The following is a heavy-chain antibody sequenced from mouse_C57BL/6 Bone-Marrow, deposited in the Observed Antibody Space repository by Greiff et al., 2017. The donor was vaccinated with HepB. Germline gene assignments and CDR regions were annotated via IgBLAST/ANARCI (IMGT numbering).Heavy chain of an antibody. CDR2: ISSGGSYT. V-gene: IGHV5-6*02. CDR3: ARHGGYYVSYWYFDV. Sequence: DVMLVESGGDLVKPGGSLKLSCAASGFTFSSYGMSWVRQTPDKRLEWVATISSGGSYTSYPDSVKGRFTISRDNAKNTLYLQMSSLKSEDAAMYYCARHGGYYVSYWYFDVWGTGTTVTVSS. J-gene: IGHJ1*03. CDR1: GFTFSSYG. D-gene: IGHD2-3*01.